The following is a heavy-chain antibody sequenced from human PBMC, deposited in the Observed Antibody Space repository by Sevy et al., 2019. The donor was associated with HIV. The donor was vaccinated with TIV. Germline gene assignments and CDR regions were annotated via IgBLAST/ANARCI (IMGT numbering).Heavy chain of an antibody. CDR1: GYTFTGYY. V-gene: IGHV1-2*02. CDR2: INPKSGGT. Sequence: ASVKVSCKASGYTFTGYYMHWVRQAPGQGLEWMGWINPKSGGTNYAQKFQGRVTMTRVTSIGTAYMERSRLRSDDTAVYYCARVKEEQWLVRYYYYYGMDVWGQGTTVTVSS. J-gene: IGHJ6*02. D-gene: IGHD6-19*01. CDR3: ARVKEEQWLVRYYYYYGMDV.